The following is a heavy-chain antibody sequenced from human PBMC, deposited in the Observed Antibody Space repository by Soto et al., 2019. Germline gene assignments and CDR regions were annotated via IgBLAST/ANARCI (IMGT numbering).Heavy chain of an antibody. V-gene: IGHV1-69*13. CDR3: ARGVTMVRGVTSLNWFDP. CDR1: GGTFSSYA. Sequence: GASVKVSCKASGGTFSSYAISWVRQAPGQGLEWMGGIIPIFGTANYAQKFQGRVTITADESTSTAYMELSSLRSEDTAVYYCARGVTMVRGVTSLNWFDPWGQGTLVTVSS. J-gene: IGHJ5*02. D-gene: IGHD3-10*01. CDR2: IIPIFGTA.